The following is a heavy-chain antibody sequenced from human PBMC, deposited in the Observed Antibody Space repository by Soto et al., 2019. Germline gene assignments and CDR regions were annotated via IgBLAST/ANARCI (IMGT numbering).Heavy chain of an antibody. D-gene: IGHD6-19*01. CDR1: GYTFTGSG. J-gene: IGHJ6*02. V-gene: IGHV1-18*01. Sequence: ASVKVSCKASGYTFTGSGISWVRQAPGQGLEWMGWVTTDKGKTTYAQKFQGRVTMTTDTSTSTAYMELSSLRSEDTAVYYCATTIAVAGNYYYYYGMDVWGQGTTVTVSS. CDR2: VTTDKGKT. CDR3: ATTIAVAGNYYYYYGMDV.